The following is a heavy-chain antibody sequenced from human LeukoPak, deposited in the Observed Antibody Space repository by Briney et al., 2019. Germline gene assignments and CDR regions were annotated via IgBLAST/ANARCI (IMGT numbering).Heavy chain of an antibody. CDR2: IRSKAYGGTT. V-gene: IGHV3-49*03. D-gene: IGHD4-17*01. J-gene: IGHJ5*02. CDR1: GFTFGDYA. CDR3: TRDRDYGDYQNWFDP. Sequence: GGSLRLSCTASGFTFGDYAMSWFRQAPGKGLEWVGFIRSKAYGGTTEYAASVKGRFTISRDDSKSIAYLQMNSLKTEDTAVYYCTRDRDYGDYQNWFDPWGQGTLVTVSS.